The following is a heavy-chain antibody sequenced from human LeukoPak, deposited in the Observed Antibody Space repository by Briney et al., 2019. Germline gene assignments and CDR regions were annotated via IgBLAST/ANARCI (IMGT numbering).Heavy chain of an antibody. CDR2: IWYDGGNK. D-gene: IGHD2-15*01. Sequence: GRSLRLSCAASGFTFNTHGMHWVRQSAAKGLEWLAVIWYDGGNKYYADSVKGRFTISRDNSQNTLYLQMNSLRAEDTVVYYCTRISCTGGSCKPYYYYDMDVWGQGTTVTVS. CDR1: GFTFNTHG. V-gene: IGHV3-33*01. J-gene: IGHJ6*02. CDR3: TRISCTGGSCKPYYYYDMDV.